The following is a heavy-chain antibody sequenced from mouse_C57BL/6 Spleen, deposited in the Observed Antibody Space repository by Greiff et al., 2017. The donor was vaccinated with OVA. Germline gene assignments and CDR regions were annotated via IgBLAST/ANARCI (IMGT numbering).Heavy chain of an antibody. CDR2: IDPENGDT. Sequence: VQLQQSGAELVRPGASVKLSCTASGFNIKDDYMHWVKQRPEQGLEWIGWIDPENGDTEYASKFQGKATITADTSSNTAYLQLSSLTSEDTAVYYCTSWDRDYWGQGTTLTVSS. V-gene: IGHV14-4*01. J-gene: IGHJ2*01. D-gene: IGHD3-3*01. CDR3: TSWDRDY. CDR1: GFNIKDDY.